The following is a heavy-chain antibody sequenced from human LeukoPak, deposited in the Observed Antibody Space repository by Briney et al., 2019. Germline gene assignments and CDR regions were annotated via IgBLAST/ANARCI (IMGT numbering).Heavy chain of an antibody. J-gene: IGHJ4*02. CDR2: IYYSGTA. D-gene: IGHD6-19*01. V-gene: IGHV4-59*08. CDR1: GASISSSS. CDR3: ARHLSSGWSDY. Sequence: PSETLSLTCTVSGASISSSSWTWIWQPPGKGLECIGFIYYSGTAHYNPSLKSRVTISLDTSKNQFSLRLSSVTAADTAVYYCARHLSSGWSDYWGQGTLVTVSS.